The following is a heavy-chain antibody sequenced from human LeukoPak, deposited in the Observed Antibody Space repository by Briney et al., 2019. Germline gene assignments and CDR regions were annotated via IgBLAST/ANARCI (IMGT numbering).Heavy chain of an antibody. Sequence: GGSLRLSCAASGFTFSDYYMSWIRQAPGKGLEWASYISSSGSTIYYADSVKGRFTISRDNAKNSLYLQMNSLRAEDTAVYYCARSLRKHIVVVIAIPDPYFDYWGQGTLVTVSS. CDR1: GFTFSDYY. V-gene: IGHV3-11*01. CDR3: ARSLRKHIVVVIAIPDPYFDY. CDR2: ISSSGSTI. D-gene: IGHD2-21*01. J-gene: IGHJ4*02.